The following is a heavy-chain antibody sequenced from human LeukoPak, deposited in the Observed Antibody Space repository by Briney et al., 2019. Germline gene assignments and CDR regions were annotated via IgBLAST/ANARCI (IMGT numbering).Heavy chain of an antibody. V-gene: IGHV5-51*01. J-gene: IGHJ3*02. CDR3: ARRYYYGSGSKNDAFDI. CDR1: GYRFTNYW. Sequence: GESLKISCKGSGYRFTNYWIGWVRQMPGKGLEWMGIIYPGDSETRYSPSFQGQVTISADKSISTAYLQWSSLKASDTAMYYCARRYYYGSGSKNDAFDIWGQGTMVTVSS. D-gene: IGHD3-10*01. CDR2: IYPGDSET.